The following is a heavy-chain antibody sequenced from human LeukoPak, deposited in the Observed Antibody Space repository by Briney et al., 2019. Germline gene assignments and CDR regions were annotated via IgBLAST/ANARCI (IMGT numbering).Heavy chain of an antibody. V-gene: IGHV3-30*03. D-gene: IGHD2/OR15-2a*01. J-gene: IGHJ4*02. CDR1: GFTFNSYA. CDR3: ATDFYSTSQPAY. CDR2: VRYDAIDK. Sequence: GRSLRLSCAASGFTFNSYAMHWVRQAPGKGLEWVAVVRYDAIDKEYADSVKGRFTISRDNSKNTLYLQMNSLRTDDTAVYYCATDFYSTSQPAYWGQGTLVTVSS.